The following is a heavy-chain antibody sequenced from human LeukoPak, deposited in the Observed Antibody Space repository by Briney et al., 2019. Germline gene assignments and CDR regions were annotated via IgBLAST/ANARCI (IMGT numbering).Heavy chain of an antibody. CDR3: ARVIVPAADIDAFDI. D-gene: IGHD2-2*01. CDR1: GFTFSSYG. CDR2: IRYDGSNK. Sequence: GGSLRLSCAASGFTFSSYGMHWVRQAPGKGLEWVAFIRYDGSNKYYADSVKGRFTISRDNSKNTLYLQMNSLRAEDTAVYYCARVIVPAADIDAFDIWGQGTMVTVSS. V-gene: IGHV3-30*02. J-gene: IGHJ3*02.